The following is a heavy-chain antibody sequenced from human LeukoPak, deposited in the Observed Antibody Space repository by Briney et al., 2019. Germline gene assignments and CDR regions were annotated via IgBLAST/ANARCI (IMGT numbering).Heavy chain of an antibody. D-gene: IGHD4-17*01. CDR3: TKDPNGDYIGAFDP. CDR1: GFSFSSFA. Sequence: GGSLRLSCAASGFSFSSFAMTWVRQSPGKGLKWVSSITGGHYSTYNTDSVKGRFTISRDNSKNTLYLQMNSLRADDTAIYYCTKDPNGDYIGAFDPWGQGTLVTVSS. CDR2: ITGGHYST. V-gene: IGHV3-23*01. J-gene: IGHJ5*02.